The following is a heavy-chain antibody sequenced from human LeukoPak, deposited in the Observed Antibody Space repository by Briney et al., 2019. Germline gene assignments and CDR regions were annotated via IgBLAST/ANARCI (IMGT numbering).Heavy chain of an antibody. CDR3: AREYQLDAFDI. V-gene: IGHV4-59*01. Sequence: PSETLSLTCTVSGGSISSYYWSWIRQPPGKGLEWIEYIYYSGSTNYNPSLKSRVTISVDTSKNQFSLKLSSVTAADTAVYYCAREYQLDAFDIWGQGTMVTVSS. D-gene: IGHD2-2*01. CDR1: GGSISSYY. CDR2: IYYSGST. J-gene: IGHJ3*02.